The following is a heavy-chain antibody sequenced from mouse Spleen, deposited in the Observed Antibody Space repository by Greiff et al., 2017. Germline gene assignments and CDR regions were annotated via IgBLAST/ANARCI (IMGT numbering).Heavy chain of an antibody. CDR1: GFTFSSYY. CDR3: ARQNYGNDYFDY. CDR2: INSNGGST. V-gene: IGHV5-6-2*01. Sequence: EVKLMESGGGLVKLGGSLKLSCAASGFTFSSYYMSWVRQTPEKRLELVAAINSNGGSTYYPDTVKGRFTISRDNAKNTLYLQMSSLKSEDTALYYCARQNYGNDYFDYWGQGTTLTVSS. J-gene: IGHJ2*01. D-gene: IGHD2-1*01.